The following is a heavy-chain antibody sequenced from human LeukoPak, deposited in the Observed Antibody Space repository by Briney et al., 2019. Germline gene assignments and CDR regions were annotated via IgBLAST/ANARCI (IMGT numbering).Heavy chain of an antibody. J-gene: IGHJ4*02. Sequence: SETLSLTCTVSGGSISSGGYYWSWIRQHPGKGLEWIGYIYYSGSTYYNPSLKSRVTISVDTSKNQFSLKLSSVTAADTAVYYCARLSGPNASHFIWGQGTLVTVSS. V-gene: IGHV4-31*03. CDR3: ARLSGPNASHFI. D-gene: IGHD2-2*01. CDR1: GGSISSGGYY. CDR2: IYYSGST.